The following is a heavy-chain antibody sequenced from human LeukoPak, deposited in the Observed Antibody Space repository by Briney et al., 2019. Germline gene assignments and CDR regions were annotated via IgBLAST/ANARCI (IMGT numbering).Heavy chain of an antibody. CDR2: IFSGGST. J-gene: IGHJ3*02. CDR3: ARGRRWDLLVSLIDASDI. D-gene: IGHD1-26*01. Sequence: PGGSLRLSCAASGVTVSSNYMSWVRQAPGKGLEWVSVIFSGGSTYYADSVKGRFTISRDNSKNTLYLQMNSLRVEDTAIYYCARGRRWDLLVSLIDASDIWGQGTMVTVSS. V-gene: IGHV3-53*01. CDR1: GVTVSSNY.